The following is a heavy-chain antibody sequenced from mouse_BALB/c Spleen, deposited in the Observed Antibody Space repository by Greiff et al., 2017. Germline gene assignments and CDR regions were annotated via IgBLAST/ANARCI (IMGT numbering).Heavy chain of an antibody. J-gene: IGHJ4*01. CDR3: AREDRYDAMDY. D-gene: IGHD2-14*01. CDR1: GFTFSSYG. Sequence: EVHLVESGGGLVKPGGSLKLSCAASGFTFSSYGMSWVRQTPDKRLEWVATISSGGSYTYYPDSVKGRFTISRDNAKNTLYLQMSSLKSEDTAMYYCAREDRYDAMDYWGQGTSVTVSS. V-gene: IGHV5-6*01. CDR2: ISSGGSYT.